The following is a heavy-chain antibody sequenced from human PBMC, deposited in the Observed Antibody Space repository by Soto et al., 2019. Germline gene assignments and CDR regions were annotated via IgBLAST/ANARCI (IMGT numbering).Heavy chain of an antibody. CDR3: VGTGTTDDY. V-gene: IGHV4-30-4*01. CDR2: IYNSGGS. D-gene: IGHD4-17*01. J-gene: IGHJ4*02. Sequence: QVQLQESGPGLVKPSQTLSLTCSVSGASVRSGEYYWSSIRQAPGKGLEWIGYIYNSGGSYYNPSLKVRLTISIDTSKNQFSLKLNSVTAADTAIYYCVGTGTTDDYWGRGTLVTVSS. CDR1: GASVRSGEYY.